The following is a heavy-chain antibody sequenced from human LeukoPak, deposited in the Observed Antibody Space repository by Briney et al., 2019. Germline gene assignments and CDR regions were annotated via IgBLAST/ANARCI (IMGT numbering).Heavy chain of an antibody. J-gene: IGHJ4*02. V-gene: IGHV4-59*08. Sequence: SDTLSLTCTLSGGSLSRYYWSCIRQPPGKGLEWIGYIYYNGNTNYNPSLKSRVTISVDTSKDQFSLKLSSVTAADTAVYFCARRVAVTARYYFDFWGQGTLVTVSS. CDR3: ARRVAVTARYYFDF. CDR1: GGSLSRYY. D-gene: IGHD6-19*01. CDR2: IYYNGNT.